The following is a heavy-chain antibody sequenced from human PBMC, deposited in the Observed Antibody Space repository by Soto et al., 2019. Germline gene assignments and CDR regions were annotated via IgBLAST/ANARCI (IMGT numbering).Heavy chain of an antibody. D-gene: IGHD4-17*01. CDR3: AHAGDYDLLTFDH. CDR2: LYWDDDK. J-gene: IGHJ4*01. V-gene: IGHV2-5*02. Sequence: SGPTGEPAQTHTLTCDFSGFSLSTYHMGVAWIRQPPGKALERLALLYWDDDKRYSPSLKDRLAISKDTSNNQVVLTITNIDPGDSATYFCAHAGDYDLLTFDHWGPGTLVTVSS. CDR1: GFSLSTYHMG.